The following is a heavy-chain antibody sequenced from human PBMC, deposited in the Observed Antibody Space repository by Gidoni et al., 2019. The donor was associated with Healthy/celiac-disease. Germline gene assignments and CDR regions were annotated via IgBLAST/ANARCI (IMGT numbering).Heavy chain of an antibody. CDR3: ACGIAAAGHPYYYGMDV. D-gene: IGHD6-13*01. J-gene: IGHJ6*02. V-gene: IGHV7-4-1*02. CDR1: GYTFTSYA. Sequence: QVPLVQSGSELKKPGASVKVSCKASGYTFTSYAMNWVRQAPGQGLEWMGWINPNTGNPTYAQGFTGRFVLSLDTSVSTAYLQISSLKAEDTAVYYCACGIAAAGHPYYYGMDVWGQGTTVTVSS. CDR2: INPNTGNP.